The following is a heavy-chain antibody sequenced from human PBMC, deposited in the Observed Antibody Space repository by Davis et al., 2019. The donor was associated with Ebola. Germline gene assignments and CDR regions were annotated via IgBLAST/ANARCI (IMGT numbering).Heavy chain of an antibody. V-gene: IGHV1-2*06. CDR2: NHPNSGGT. D-gene: IGHD1-1*01. CDR1: GYTFTGSY. CDR3: SRHSQYINSVVDY. Sequence: ASVTVSCKASGYTFTGSYIHWLRPAPGQGLEWMGRNHPNSGGTNYPQKFQGRVTMTSDSSISTAYIELSRLRPDDTAVYYWSRHSQYINSVVDYWGQGTLVTVSS. J-gene: IGHJ4*02.